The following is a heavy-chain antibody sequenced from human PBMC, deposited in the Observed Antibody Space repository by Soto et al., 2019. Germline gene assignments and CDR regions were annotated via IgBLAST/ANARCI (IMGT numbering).Heavy chain of an antibody. Sequence: GASVKVSCKASGYTFTSYAMHWVRQAPGQRLEWMGWINAGNGNTKYSQKFQGRVTITRDTSASTAYMELRSLRSDDTAVYYCARVYIVATFSGMDVWGQGTTVTVSS. J-gene: IGHJ6*02. CDR3: ARVYIVATFSGMDV. D-gene: IGHD5-12*01. CDR1: GYTFTSYA. CDR2: INAGNGNT. V-gene: IGHV1-3*01.